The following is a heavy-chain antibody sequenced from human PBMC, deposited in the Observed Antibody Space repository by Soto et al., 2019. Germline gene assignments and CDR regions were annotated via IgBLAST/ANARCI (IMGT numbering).Heavy chain of an antibody. Sequence: PSETLSLTCTVSGGSITSSSYYWGWIRQPPGKGMEWIGNIYYSGSTYYNPSLESRVTISVDTSKNQFSLKLSSVTAAETAVYYCMLGRVWKDFDYWGRGTLVTVSS. V-gene: IGHV4-39*01. CDR1: GGSITSSSYY. D-gene: IGHD2-15*01. CDR2: IYYSGST. J-gene: IGHJ4*02. CDR3: MLGRVWKDFDY.